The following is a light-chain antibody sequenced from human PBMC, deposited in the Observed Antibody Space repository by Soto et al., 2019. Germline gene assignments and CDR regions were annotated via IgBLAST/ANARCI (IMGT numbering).Light chain of an antibody. CDR3: QQRSNWPAT. V-gene: IGKV3-11*01. J-gene: IGKJ1*01. CDR1: QSVSSY. Sequence: EIVLTQSPATLSLSPEERATLSCRASQSVSSYLAWYQQKPGQAPRLLIYDASNRATGIPARFSGSGSGTDFTLTISSLEPEDFAVYYCQQRSNWPATFGQGTKV. CDR2: DAS.